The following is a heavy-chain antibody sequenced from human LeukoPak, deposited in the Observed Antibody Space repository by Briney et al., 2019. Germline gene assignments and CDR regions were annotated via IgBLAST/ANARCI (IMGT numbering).Heavy chain of an antibody. CDR3: ATARIAVAGTLYYYYYGMDV. CDR1: GYTFASDD. D-gene: IGHD6-19*01. J-gene: IGHJ6*02. CDR2: MNPNSGNT. Sequence: ASVKVSCKASGYTFASDDINWVRQATGQGLEWMGWMNPNSGNTGYAQKFQGRVTMTRNTSISTAYMELSSLRSEDTAVYYCATARIAVAGTLYYYYYGMDVWGQGTTVTVSS. V-gene: IGHV1-8*01.